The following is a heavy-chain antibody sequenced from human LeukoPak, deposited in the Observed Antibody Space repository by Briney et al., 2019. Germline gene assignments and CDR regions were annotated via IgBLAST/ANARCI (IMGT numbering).Heavy chain of an antibody. J-gene: IGHJ4*02. CDR2: MNPNSGDT. V-gene: IGHV1-2*02. CDR3: LRGGGRSYCDY. CDR1: GYTFTAYN. D-gene: IGHD2-15*01. Sequence: EASVKVSCKPSGYTFTAYNIHWVRQAPGQGLEWMGWMNPNSGDTNYAQNFQGRVTMTRDTSISTAYMELSSQRSDDTAVYFYLRGGGRSYCDYWGQGTPVTVSS.